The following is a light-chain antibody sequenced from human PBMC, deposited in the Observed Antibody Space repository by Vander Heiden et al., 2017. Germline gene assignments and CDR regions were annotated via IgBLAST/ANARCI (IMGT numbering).Light chain of an antibody. V-gene: IGKV3-15*01. CDR3: KQKKNWPPIN. J-gene: IGKJ4*01. Sequence: EIVMTQSPATLSVSPGERATLSCRASQSVSSNLAWYQQKPGQAPRLLIYGAATRATGIPARLSGRGSGTEFTLTIFIRQSEDFAVSYCKQKKNWPPINLVGGTKVQIK. CDR1: QSVSSN. CDR2: GAA.